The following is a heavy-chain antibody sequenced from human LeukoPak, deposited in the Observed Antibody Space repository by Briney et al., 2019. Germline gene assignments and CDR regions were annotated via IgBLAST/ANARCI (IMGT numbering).Heavy chain of an antibody. CDR2: ISYDGSNK. V-gene: IGHV3-30*03. CDR1: GFTFSSYG. J-gene: IGHJ4*02. D-gene: IGHD3-22*01. CDR3: ARVSYYYDSSGYYYDYFDY. Sequence: GGSLRLSCAASGFTFSSYGMHWVRQAPGKGLEWVAVISYDGSNKYYADSVKGRFTISRDNSKNTLYLQMNSLRAEDTAVYYCARVSYYYDSSGYYYDYFDYWGQGTLVTVSS.